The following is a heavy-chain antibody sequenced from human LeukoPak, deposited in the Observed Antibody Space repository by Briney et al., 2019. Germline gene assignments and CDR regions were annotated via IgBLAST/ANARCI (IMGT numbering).Heavy chain of an antibody. CDR3: ARVKIYYGSGSYYGPGYYGMDV. Sequence: ASVTVSFKASGYTFTGYYMHWVRQAPGQGLEWMGWINPNSGGTNYAQKFQGRVTMTRDTSISTAYMELSRLRSDDTAVYYCARVKIYYGSGSYYGPGYYGMDVWGQGTTVTVSS. D-gene: IGHD3-10*01. J-gene: IGHJ6*02. CDR2: INPNSGGT. CDR1: GYTFTGYY. V-gene: IGHV1-2*02.